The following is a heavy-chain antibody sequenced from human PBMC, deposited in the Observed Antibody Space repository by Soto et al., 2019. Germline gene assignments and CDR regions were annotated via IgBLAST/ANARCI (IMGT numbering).Heavy chain of an antibody. Sequence: SETLSLTCTVSGGSISSAAYYWSWIRQHPGKGLEWIGYISHSGSTYYNPSLKSRVIISVDTSKNQFSLSLTSVTAADTAVYYCAREYTYGSHIFDCWRQGALDTVSS. CDR3: AREYTYGSHIFDC. CDR2: ISHSGST. V-gene: IGHV4-31*03. D-gene: IGHD4-17*01. CDR1: GGSISSAAYY. J-gene: IGHJ4*02.